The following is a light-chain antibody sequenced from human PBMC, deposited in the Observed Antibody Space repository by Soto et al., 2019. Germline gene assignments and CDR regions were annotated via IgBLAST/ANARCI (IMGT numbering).Light chain of an antibody. CDR3: CSYAGSSTPLI. CDR2: EVS. J-gene: IGLJ1*01. CDR1: SSDIGSYNL. V-gene: IGLV2-23*02. Sequence: QSVLTQPASVSGSPGQSITISCTGNSSDIGSYNLVSLYQQHPGKAPKLMIYEVSKRLSGVSNRFSGSQSGNTASLTISGLQAEDEADYYCCSYAGSSTPLIFGTGTKVTVL.